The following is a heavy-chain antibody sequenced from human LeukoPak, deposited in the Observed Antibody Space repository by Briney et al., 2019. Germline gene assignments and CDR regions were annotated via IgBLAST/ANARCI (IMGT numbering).Heavy chain of an antibody. J-gene: IGHJ6*02. V-gene: IGHV3-53*01. D-gene: IGHD2/OR15-2a*01. Sequence: GGSLRLSCAASGFTVDNNYMTWVRQAPGKGLEWVSVIYSGGTTYYADSVKGRFTISKDNSKNTLYLQMNSLRVDDTAVYYCARDPGIRNGMDVWGQGTTVTVSS. CDR2: IYSGGTT. CDR1: GFTVDNNY. CDR3: ARDPGIRNGMDV.